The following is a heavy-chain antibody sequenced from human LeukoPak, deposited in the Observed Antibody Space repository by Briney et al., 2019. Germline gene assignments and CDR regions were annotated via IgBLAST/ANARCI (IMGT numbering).Heavy chain of an antibody. CDR3: GIAPDY. CDR1: GGSITRSNYY. V-gene: IGHV4-39*01. D-gene: IGHD2-21*01. Sequence: SETLSLTCTFSGGSITRSNYYWGWIRQPPGKALEWIGSMYNTGGSYYNPSHKSRVTISVDTSNNQFSLKVNSVTAADTAVYYCGIAPDYWGQGTLVTVSS. CDR2: MYNTGGS. J-gene: IGHJ4*02.